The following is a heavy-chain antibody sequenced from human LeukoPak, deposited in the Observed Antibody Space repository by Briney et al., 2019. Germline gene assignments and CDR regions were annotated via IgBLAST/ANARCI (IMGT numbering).Heavy chain of an antibody. CDR3: ARVEFYGSQLQDY. Sequence: GGSLRLSCAASGFPFSSYWMSWVRQAPGKGLEWVANIKQDGSEEYYVDSVKGRFTISRDNAKNSPYLQMNSLRAEDTAVYYCARVEFYGSQLQDYWGQGILVTVSS. CDR2: IKQDGSEE. D-gene: IGHD6-19*01. J-gene: IGHJ4*02. CDR1: GFPFSSYW. V-gene: IGHV3-7*01.